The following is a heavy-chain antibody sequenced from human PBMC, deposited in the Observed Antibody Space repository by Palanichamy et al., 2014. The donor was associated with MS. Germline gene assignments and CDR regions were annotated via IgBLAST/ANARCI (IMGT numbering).Heavy chain of an antibody. Sequence: QVQVVESGGGVVQPGRSLRLSCAASGFTFSTYGIHRVRQAPGKGLEWVAVISNDGRYKYYADSVKGRFAISRDNSNNTLFLQMTSLRAEDTAVYYCAKDFGSRGYYYGMDVWGQGTTVTVSS. D-gene: IGHD3-3*01. CDR2: ISNDGRYK. CDR3: AKDFGSRGYYYGMDV. CDR1: GFTFSTYG. V-gene: IGHV3-30*18. J-gene: IGHJ6*02.